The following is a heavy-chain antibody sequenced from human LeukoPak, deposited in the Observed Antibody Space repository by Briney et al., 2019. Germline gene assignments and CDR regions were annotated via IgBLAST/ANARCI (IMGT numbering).Heavy chain of an antibody. V-gene: IGHV1-69*06. CDR2: IIPIFGTA. CDR3: ASRPFSEWLGGFDY. J-gene: IGHJ4*02. CDR1: GYTFTSYG. D-gene: IGHD3-3*01. Sequence: SVKVSCKASGYTFTSYGISWVRQAPGQGLEWMGGIIPIFGTANYAQKFQGRVTITADKSTSTAYMELSSLRSEDTAVYYCASRPFSEWLGGFDYWGQGTLVTVSS.